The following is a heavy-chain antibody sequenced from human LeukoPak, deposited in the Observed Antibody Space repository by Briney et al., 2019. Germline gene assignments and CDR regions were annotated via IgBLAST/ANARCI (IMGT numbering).Heavy chain of an antibody. CDR1: GYTFTRYA. CDR2: INTNTGNP. Sequence: ASVTVSCKASGYTFTRYAMNWVRQAPGEGLEWMGWINTNTGNPTYAQGFTGRFVFSLDTSVNTAYLQISNLKAEDTAVYYCARISNWDGDWGQGTLVTVSS. CDR3: ARISNWDGD. J-gene: IGHJ4*02. D-gene: IGHD1-20*01. V-gene: IGHV7-4-1*02.